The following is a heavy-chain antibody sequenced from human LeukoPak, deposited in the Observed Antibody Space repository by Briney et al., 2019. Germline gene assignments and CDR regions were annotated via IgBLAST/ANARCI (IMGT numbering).Heavy chain of an antibody. CDR3: ARDQDSSGWYWYFQH. V-gene: IGHV3-7*01. Sequence: PGGSLRLSCAASGFTFSSYWMSWVRQAPGKGLEWVANIKRDGSEKYYVDSVKGRFTISRDNAKNSLYLQMNSLRAEDTAVYYCARDQDSSGWYWYFQHWGQGTLVTVSS. CDR2: IKRDGSEK. CDR1: GFTFSSYW. D-gene: IGHD6-19*01. J-gene: IGHJ1*01.